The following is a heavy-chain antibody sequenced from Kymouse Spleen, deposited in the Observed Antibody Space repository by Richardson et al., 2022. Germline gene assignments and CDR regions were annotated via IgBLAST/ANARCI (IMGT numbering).Heavy chain of an antibody. Sequence: QLQLQESGPGLVKPSETLSLTCTVSGGSISSSSYYWGWIRQPPGKGLEWIGSIYYSGSTYYNPSLKSRVTISVDTSKNQFSLKLSSVTAADTAVYYCARGGTAMVLFDYWGQGTLVTVSS. CDR1: GGSISSSSYY. CDR2: IYYSGST. J-gene: IGHJ4*02. CDR3: ARGGTAMVLFDY. D-gene: IGHD5-18,IGHD5-18*01. V-gene: IGHV4-39*01.